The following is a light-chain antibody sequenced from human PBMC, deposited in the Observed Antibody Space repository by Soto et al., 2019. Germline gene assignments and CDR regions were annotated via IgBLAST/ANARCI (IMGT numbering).Light chain of an antibody. CDR1: HDIGNS. J-gene: IGKJ3*01. Sequence: EIQMPQSPPSLSASVGDRVTITCQASHDIGNSLNWYQDKPGQAPKLVIYDAYNLETGVPSTFSVNVYGTDFTFTISSLRPEDIATYYCQKSDHLPLFGRWPMVDMK. CDR2: DAY. V-gene: IGKV1-33*01. CDR3: QKSDHLPL.